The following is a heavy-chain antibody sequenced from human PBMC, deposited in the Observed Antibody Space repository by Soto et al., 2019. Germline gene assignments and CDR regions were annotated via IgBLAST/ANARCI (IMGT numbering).Heavy chain of an antibody. CDR2: INHSGST. J-gene: IGHJ6*02. V-gene: IGHV4-34*01. CDR3: ARGRGLALWRYYYGMDV. D-gene: IGHD5-18*01. Sequence: SETLSLTCAVYGGSFSGYYWSWIRQPPGKGLEWIGEINHSGSTNYNPSLKSRVTISVDTSKNQFSLKLSSVTAADTAVYYCARGRGLALWRYYYGMDVWGQGTTVTVSS. CDR1: GGSFSGYY.